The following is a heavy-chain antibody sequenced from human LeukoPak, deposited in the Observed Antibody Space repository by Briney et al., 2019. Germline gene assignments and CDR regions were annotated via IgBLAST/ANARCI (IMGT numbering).Heavy chain of an antibody. Sequence: GGSLRLSCAASGFTFNSYSMNWVRQAPGKGLEWVSYISSSSSTIYYADSVKGRFTISRDNAKNSLYLQMNSLRAEDTAVSYCARDSSGYYYYHYYYYMDVWGKGATVTVSS. CDR1: GFTFNSYS. V-gene: IGHV3-48*01. J-gene: IGHJ6*03. CDR2: ISSSSSTI. D-gene: IGHD3-22*01. CDR3: ARDSSGYYYYHYYYYMDV.